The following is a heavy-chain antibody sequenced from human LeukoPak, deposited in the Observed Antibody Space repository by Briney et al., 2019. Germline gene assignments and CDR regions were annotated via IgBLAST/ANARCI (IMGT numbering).Heavy chain of an antibody. Sequence: GGSLRKPRAASGFTFSRYAVGWVRQAPGKGLEWVSIVSGSGGSTYYADSVKGRFTVARDNSKNTLYVQMNSLRAEDTAVYYCANNPGMNTAVRYWCQGTLVTVSS. CDR3: ANNPGMNTAVRY. V-gene: IGHV3-23*01. CDR1: GFTFSRYA. CDR2: VSGSGGST. D-gene: IGHD5-18*01. J-gene: IGHJ4*02.